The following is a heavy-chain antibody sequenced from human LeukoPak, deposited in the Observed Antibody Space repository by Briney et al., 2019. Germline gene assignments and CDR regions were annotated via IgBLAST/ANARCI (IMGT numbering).Heavy chain of an antibody. D-gene: IGHD5-12*01. CDR1: GYSISSGYY. CDR2: IYHSGNT. Sequence: SETLSLTCAVSGYSISSGYYWGWIRQPPGRGLEWIGSIYHSGNTYQNPSLKSRLTISGDTSQNQFSLRLSSVTAADTAVYYCTTRYGDHDYVDYWGQGTLVTVSS. V-gene: IGHV4-38-2*01. CDR3: TTRYGDHDYVDY. J-gene: IGHJ4*02.